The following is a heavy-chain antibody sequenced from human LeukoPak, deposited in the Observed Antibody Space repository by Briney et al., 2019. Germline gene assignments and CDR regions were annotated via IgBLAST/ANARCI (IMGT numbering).Heavy chain of an antibody. Sequence: PGGSLRLSCAASGFTFSSYGMSWVRQAAGKGLEWVSTISGSGGSTYYAGSVKGRFTISRDNSKNTLYLQMNSLRAEDTALYYCAKDLSVTVSDWGVFDFWGQGTLVTVSS. D-gene: IGHD3-9*01. CDR1: GFTFSSYG. J-gene: IGHJ4*02. CDR2: ISGSGGST. CDR3: AKDLSVTVSDWGVFDF. V-gene: IGHV3-23*01.